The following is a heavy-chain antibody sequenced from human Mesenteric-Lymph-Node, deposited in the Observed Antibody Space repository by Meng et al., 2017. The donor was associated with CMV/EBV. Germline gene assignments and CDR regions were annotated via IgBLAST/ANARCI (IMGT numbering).Heavy chain of an antibody. V-gene: IGHV1-2*02. CDR3: AKVFGSYYYHSSGYVFEV. Sequence: ASVKVSCKASGYTFTGHYMHWVRQAPGQGLEWMGWINPNSDGTNYAQKFQGRVTMTRDTSINTAYMELTRLTSDDTAVYYCAKVFGSYYYHSSGYVFEVWGQGTLVTVSS. CDR1: GYTFTGHY. D-gene: IGHD3-22*01. CDR2: INPNSDGT. J-gene: IGHJ4*02.